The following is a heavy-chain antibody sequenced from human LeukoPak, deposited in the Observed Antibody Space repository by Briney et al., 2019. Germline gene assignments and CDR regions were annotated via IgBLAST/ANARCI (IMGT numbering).Heavy chain of an antibody. Sequence: PGGSLRLSCAASGFTFSSYSMHWVRQAPGKGLEWVAVISDDGINKYYADSVKGRFTISRDNSRNTLYLQMNSLRAEDTAVYYCARDYGGNPDFDYWGQGTLVTVSS. CDR3: ARDYGGNPDFDY. D-gene: IGHD4-23*01. V-gene: IGHV3-30-3*01. CDR1: GFTFSSYS. J-gene: IGHJ4*02. CDR2: ISDDGINK.